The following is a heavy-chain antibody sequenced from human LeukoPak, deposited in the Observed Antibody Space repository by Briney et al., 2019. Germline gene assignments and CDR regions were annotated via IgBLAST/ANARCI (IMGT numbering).Heavy chain of an antibody. D-gene: IGHD6-13*01. Sequence: GGSLRLSCVASGFTFSSYWMHWVRQAPGKGLVWVSRINSDGTSTNYADSVKGRFTISRDNAKNMLYLQMNSLRAEDTAVYYCARAIAALGTNYWGQGTLVTVSS. CDR2: INSDGTST. CDR1: GFTFSSYW. J-gene: IGHJ4*02. CDR3: ARAIAALGTNY. V-gene: IGHV3-74*01.